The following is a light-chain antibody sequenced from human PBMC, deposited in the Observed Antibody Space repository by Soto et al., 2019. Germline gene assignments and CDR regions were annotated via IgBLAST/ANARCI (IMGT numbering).Light chain of an antibody. J-gene: IGLJ2*01. CDR1: SSDVGSYNL. CDR3: CSYAGSSTFT. V-gene: IGLV2-23*03. CDR2: EGS. Sequence: QSALTQPASVSGSPGQSITISCTGTSSDVGSYNLVSWYQPHPGTAPKLMIYEGSKRPSGVSNRFSGSKSGNASALTHSGLQAEYEADYYCCSYAGSSTFTFGGGTKVTVL.